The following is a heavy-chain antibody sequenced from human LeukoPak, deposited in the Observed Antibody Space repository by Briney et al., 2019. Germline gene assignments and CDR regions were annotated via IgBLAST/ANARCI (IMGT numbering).Heavy chain of an antibody. CDR1: GFAVSSKY. J-gene: IGHJ4*02. CDR2: TYSGGNT. D-gene: IGHD6-13*01. V-gene: IGHV3-66*01. CDR3: ARGGSTSWYGLDY. Sequence: GGSLRLSCAASGFAVSSKYMSWVRQAPGRGLEWVSVTYSGGNTYCADSVKGRFTMSRDNSKNTLHLQMNSLSAEDTAVYYCARGGSTSWYGLDYWGQGTLVTVSS.